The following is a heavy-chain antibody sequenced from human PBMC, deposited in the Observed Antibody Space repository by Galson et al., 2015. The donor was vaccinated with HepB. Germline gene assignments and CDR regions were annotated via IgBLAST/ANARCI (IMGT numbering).Heavy chain of an antibody. CDR1: GGTFSSYA. D-gene: IGHD1-14*01. Sequence: SVKVSCKASGGTFSSYAISWVRQAPGQGLEWMGRIIPILGIANYAQKFQGRVTITADKSTSTAYMELSSLRSEDTAVYYCARDTGGYYYYYGMDVWGQGTTVTVSS. J-gene: IGHJ6*02. CDR3: ARDTGGYYYYYGMDV. V-gene: IGHV1-69*04. CDR2: IIPILGIA.